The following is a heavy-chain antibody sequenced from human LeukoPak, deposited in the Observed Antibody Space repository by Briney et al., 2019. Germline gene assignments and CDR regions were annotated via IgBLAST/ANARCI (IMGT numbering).Heavy chain of an antibody. CDR2: VSSDGTT. V-gene: IGHV4-59*08. CDR3: ARLDCLIEGCYNH. Sequence: SEALSLTCSVSGDSVTSSYWNWIRQPPAKGLDWFGYVSSDGTTHYTPSMRSRLFMSVDTAKTGISLILTSVTAADTAIYYCARLDCLIEGCYNHWGRGTLVTVSS. J-gene: IGHJ4*02. CDR1: GDSVTSSY. D-gene: IGHD2-15*01.